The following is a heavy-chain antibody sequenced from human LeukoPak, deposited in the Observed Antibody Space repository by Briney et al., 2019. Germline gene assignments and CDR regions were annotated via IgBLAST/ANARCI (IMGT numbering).Heavy chain of an antibody. J-gene: IGHJ4*02. CDR3: AIPGYSYGPPHRFYFDY. CDR2: IIPIFGTA. V-gene: IGHV1-69*05. Sequence: GASVKVSCKASGGTFSSYATSWVRQAPGQGLEWMRGIIPIFGTANYAQKFQGRVTITTDESTSTAYMELSSLRSEDTAVYYCAIPGYSYGPPHRFYFDYWGQGTLVTVSS. D-gene: IGHD5-18*01. CDR1: GGTFSSYA.